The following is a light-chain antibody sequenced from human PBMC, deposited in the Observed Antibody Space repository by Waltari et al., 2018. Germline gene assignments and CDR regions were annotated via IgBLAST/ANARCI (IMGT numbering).Light chain of an antibody. CDR1: ALATEN. V-gene: IGLV3-25*03. J-gene: IGLJ2*01. Sequence: SNELTQPPSVSVSPGQTARITCSGDALATENVYLYQQKPGQAPLLVKYKDNERPAGIPERFTGSSSGTTVTLIINGVQAEDEADYYCQSTDTTGTYLVFGGGTKLTVL. CDR3: QSTDTTGTYLV. CDR2: KDN.